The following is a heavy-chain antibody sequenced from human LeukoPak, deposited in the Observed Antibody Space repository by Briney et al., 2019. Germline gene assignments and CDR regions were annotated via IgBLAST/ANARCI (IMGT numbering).Heavy chain of an antibody. CDR1: GITFSRSG. V-gene: IGHV3-30*02. D-gene: IGHD3-10*01. Sequence: PGGSLRLSCAASGITFSRSGMHWVRQAPGKGLEWVAFIRTDASNKFYADSFKGRFTISRDNSKNTVYLQMNSLRVEDTAVYYCAKDQGERYFDYWGQGTLVTVSP. J-gene: IGHJ4*02. CDR3: AKDQGERYFDY. CDR2: IRTDASNK.